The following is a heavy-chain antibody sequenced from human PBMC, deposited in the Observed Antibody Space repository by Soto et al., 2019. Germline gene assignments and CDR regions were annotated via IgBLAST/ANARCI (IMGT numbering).Heavy chain of an antibody. J-gene: IGHJ3*02. D-gene: IGHD6-13*01. CDR2: ISGSGGIT. CDR1: GFTFSSYA. Sequence: EVQLLESGGGLVQPGGSLRLSCAASGFTFSSYAMSWVRQAPGKGLEWVSAISGSGGITYYADSVKGRFTISRNNSKNALYLQMNSLRAENTAVYYCAKDRAGSSWYYAFDIWGRGTMVTVS. V-gene: IGHV3-23*01. CDR3: AKDRAGSSWYYAFDI.